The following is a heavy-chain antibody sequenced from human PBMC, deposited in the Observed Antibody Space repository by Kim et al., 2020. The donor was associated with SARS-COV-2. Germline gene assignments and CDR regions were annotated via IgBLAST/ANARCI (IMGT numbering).Heavy chain of an antibody. Sequence: ASVKVSCKASGYTFTSYDINWVRQATGQGLEWMGWMNPNSGNTGYAQKFQGRVTMTRNTSISTAYMELRSLRSEDTAVYYCARGLIYCSGCSCYSPRTDSSGDYDYWGQGTLVTVSS. CDR1: GYTFTSYD. V-gene: IGHV1-8*01. CDR2: MNPNSGNT. D-gene: IGHD2-15*01. CDR3: ARGLIYCSGCSCYSPRTDSSGDYDY. J-gene: IGHJ4*02.